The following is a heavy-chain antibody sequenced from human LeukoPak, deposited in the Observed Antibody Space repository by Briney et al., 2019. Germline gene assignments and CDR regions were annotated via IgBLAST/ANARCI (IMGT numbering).Heavy chain of an antibody. J-gene: IGHJ4*02. V-gene: IGHV3-9*01. CDR2: ISWNSGSI. D-gene: IGHD6-6*01. CDR3: AKEAPRSSSFDY. Sequence: PGGSLRLSCAASGFTFSSYAMSWVRQAPGKGLEWVSGISWNSGSIGYADSVKGRFTISRDNAKNSLYLQMNSLRAEDTALYYCAKEAPRSSSFDYWGQGTLVTVSS. CDR1: GFTFSSYA.